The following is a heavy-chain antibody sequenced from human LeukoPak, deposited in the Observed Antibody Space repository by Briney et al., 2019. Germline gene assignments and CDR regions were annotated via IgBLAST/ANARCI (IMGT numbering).Heavy chain of an antibody. CDR1: GGSFSGYY. J-gene: IGHJ4*02. CDR2: INHSGST. V-gene: IGHV4-34*01. Sequence: SETLSLXCVVYGGSFSGYYWSWIRQPPGKGLEWIGEINHSGSTNYNPSLKSRVTISVDTSKNQFSLKLSSVTAADTAVYYCARGGSSGYYYLGFDYWGQGTLVTVSS. D-gene: IGHD3-22*01. CDR3: ARGGSSGYYYLGFDY.